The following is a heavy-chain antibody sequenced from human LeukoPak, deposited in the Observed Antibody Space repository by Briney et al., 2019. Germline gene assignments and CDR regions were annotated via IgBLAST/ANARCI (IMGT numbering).Heavy chain of an antibody. CDR2: INPNSGGT. J-gene: IGHJ4*02. Sequence: ASVKVSCKASGYTFTGYYMHWVRQAPGQGLEWMGWINPNSGGTNYAQKFQGRVTMTSDTSISTAYMELSRLRSDDTAVYYCPRDLQLELRFDFDYWGQGTLVTVSS. D-gene: IGHD1-7*01. CDR1: GYTFTGYY. CDR3: PRDLQLELRFDFDY. V-gene: IGHV1-2*02.